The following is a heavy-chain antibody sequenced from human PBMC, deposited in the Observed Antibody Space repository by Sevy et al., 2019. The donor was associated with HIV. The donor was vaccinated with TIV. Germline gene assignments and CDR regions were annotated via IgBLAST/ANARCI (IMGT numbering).Heavy chain of an antibody. CDR1: GYTFSYYA. Sequence: ASVKVSCKASGYTFSYYAVHWVRQAPGQRLEWMGWINTANGNTKYPQKFQGRLTITRDTSASIVYMQLSSLRSEDTAMYYCARDPGGLPAAMMGWFDPWGQGTLVTVSS. CDR2: INTANGNT. V-gene: IGHV1-3*04. CDR3: ARDPGGLPAAMMGWFDP. D-gene: IGHD2-2*01. J-gene: IGHJ5*02.